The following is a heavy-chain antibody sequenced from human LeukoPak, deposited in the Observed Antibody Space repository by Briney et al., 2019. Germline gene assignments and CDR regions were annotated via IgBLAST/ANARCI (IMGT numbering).Heavy chain of an antibody. CDR1: GASFNTGDYY. Sequence: SEALSLTCIVSGASFNTGDYYWNWIRQHPGKGLEWIGYIYNSGSTYYNPSLKSRVTISVDTSKNHFSLRLTSVTAADSAVYYCARGAPPDSWGQGTLVTVSS. CDR3: ARGAPPDS. V-gene: IGHV4-31*03. J-gene: IGHJ4*02. CDR2: IYNSGST.